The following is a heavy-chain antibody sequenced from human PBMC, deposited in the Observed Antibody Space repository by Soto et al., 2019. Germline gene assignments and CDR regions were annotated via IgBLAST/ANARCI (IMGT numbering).Heavy chain of an antibody. V-gene: IGHV4-39*07. CDR1: GGSMSSSSNY. J-gene: IGHJ4*02. D-gene: IGHD6-13*01. CDR3: ARSSSWSGYYFDY. Sequence: SETLSLTCTVSGGSMSSSSNYWGWIRQPPGKGLEWIGSIYYRGSTNYTPSLKSRVTISADTSKNQFSLKLTSVTAADTAVYYCARSSSWSGYYFDYWGQGTLVTVSS. CDR2: IYYRGST.